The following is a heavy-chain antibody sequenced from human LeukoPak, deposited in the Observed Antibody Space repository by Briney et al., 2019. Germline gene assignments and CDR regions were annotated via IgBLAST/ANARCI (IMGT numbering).Heavy chain of an antibody. CDR1: GYTLTGLS. J-gene: IGHJ4*02. V-gene: IGHV1-24*01. Sequence: SVKVSCKVSGYTLTGLSMHWVRQAPGKGLEWMGTFDPENGETIYAQKFQGRVTMTEDTSTDTAYMELSSLRSEDTAVYYCATVDYYGSGSPDYWGQGTLVTVSS. CDR3: ATVDYYGSGSPDY. CDR2: FDPENGET. D-gene: IGHD3-10*01.